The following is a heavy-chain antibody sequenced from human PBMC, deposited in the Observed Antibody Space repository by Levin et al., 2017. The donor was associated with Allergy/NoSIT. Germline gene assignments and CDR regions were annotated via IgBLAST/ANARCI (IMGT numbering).Heavy chain of an antibody. Sequence: SQTLSLTCTVSGGSVGSTNYYWSWIRQPPGKGLEWVGYIYYSGTTNYNPSLKSRVTLSLDTSKNQFSLKLTSVTAADTALYYCVRDKGGYYGMDVWGQGTTVTVSS. CDR3: VRDKGGYYGMDV. V-gene: IGHV4-61*01. J-gene: IGHJ6*01. D-gene: IGHD3-16*01. CDR2: IYYSGTT. CDR1: GGSVGSTNYY.